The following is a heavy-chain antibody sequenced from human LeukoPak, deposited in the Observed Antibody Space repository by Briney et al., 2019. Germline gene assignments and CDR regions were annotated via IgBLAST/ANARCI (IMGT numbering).Heavy chain of an antibody. J-gene: IGHJ4*02. CDR1: GFTFSDYW. V-gene: IGHV3-74*01. Sequence: GGSLRLSCAASGFTFSDYWMHWVRQVPGKGLAWVSRINPDGSTTVYADSVKGRFTISRDNAQNTLCLQMNSLRAEDTAVYYCARDDYWGQGTLVTVSS. CDR3: ARDDY. CDR2: INPDGSTT.